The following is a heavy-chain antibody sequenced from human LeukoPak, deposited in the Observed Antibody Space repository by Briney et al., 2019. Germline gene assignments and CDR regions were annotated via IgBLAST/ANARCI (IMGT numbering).Heavy chain of an antibody. D-gene: IGHD6-19*01. J-gene: IGHJ4*02. CDR1: GYTFTSYD. V-gene: IGHV1-8*01. CDR3: ARDQVAVAGTADY. CDR2: MNPNSGNT. Sequence: ASVKVSCKASGYTFTSYDINWVRQATGQGLEWMGWMNPNSGNTGYAQKFQGRVTMTRNTSISTAYMELSSLRSEDTAVYYCARDQVAVAGTADYWGQGTLVTVSS.